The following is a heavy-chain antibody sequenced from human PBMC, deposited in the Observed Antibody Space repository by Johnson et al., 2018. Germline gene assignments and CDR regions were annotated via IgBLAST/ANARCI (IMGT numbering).Heavy chain of an antibody. V-gene: IGHV4-59*08. Sequence: QVQLQESGPGLVKPSETLSLTCTVSGGSISGYYWTWIRQPPGKELEWIGFIYYSGSTHYNPSLRVRVPISVDTSKNQFSLQLSSVTAADTGVYFFARVSMVTLYYMDVWGKGTTVTVSS. D-gene: IGHD4-17*01. J-gene: IGHJ6*03. CDR1: GGSISGYY. CDR3: ARVSMVTLYYMDV. CDR2: IYYSGST.